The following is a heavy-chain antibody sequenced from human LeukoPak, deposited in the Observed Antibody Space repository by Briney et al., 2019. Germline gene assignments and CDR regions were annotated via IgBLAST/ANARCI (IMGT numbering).Heavy chain of an antibody. Sequence: SETLSLTCTVSGGSISSYYWSWIRQRPGKGLEWIGYIYYSGSTNYNPSLKSRVTISVDTSKNQFSLKLSSVTAADTAVYYCARTGRRGSYLLNNWFDPWGQGTLVTVSS. CDR2: IYYSGST. CDR1: GGSISSYY. J-gene: IGHJ5*02. D-gene: IGHD1-26*01. CDR3: ARTGRRGSYLLNNWFDP. V-gene: IGHV4-59*08.